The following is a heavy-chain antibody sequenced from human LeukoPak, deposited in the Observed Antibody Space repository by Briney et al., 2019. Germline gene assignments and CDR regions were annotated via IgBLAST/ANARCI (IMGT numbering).Heavy chain of an antibody. CDR2: MNPNSGNT. CDR3: ATNSGVIVGLGY. J-gene: IGHJ4*02. Sequence: GASVKVSCKASGYTFTSYDFNWVRQATGQGLEWMGWMNPNSGNTGYAQKFQGRVTMTRNTSISTAYMELSSLRSEDTAVYYCATNSGVIVGLGYWGQGTLVTVSS. CDR1: GYTFTSYD. V-gene: IGHV1-8*02. D-gene: IGHD3-16*02.